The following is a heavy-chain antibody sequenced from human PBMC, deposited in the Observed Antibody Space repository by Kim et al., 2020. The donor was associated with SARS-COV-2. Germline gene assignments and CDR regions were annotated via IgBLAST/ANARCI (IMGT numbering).Heavy chain of an antibody. CDR2: IYYSGST. D-gene: IGHD6-19*01. CDR1: GGSISSSSYY. V-gene: IGHV4-39*02. Sequence: SETLSLTCTVSGGSISSSSYYWGWIRQPPGKGLEWIGSIYYSGSTYYNPSLKSRVTISVDTSKNQFSLKLSSVTAADTAADYCAREVVGAVAGNRYSYYG. J-gene: IGHJ6*01. CDR3: AREVVGAVAGNRYSYYG.